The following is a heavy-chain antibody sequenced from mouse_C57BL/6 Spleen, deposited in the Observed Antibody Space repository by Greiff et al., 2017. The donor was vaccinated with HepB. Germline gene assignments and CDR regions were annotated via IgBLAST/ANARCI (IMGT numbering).Heavy chain of an antibody. Sequence: EVKLQESGPGLVKPSQSLSLTCSVTGYSITSGYYWNWIRQFPGNKLEWMGYISYDGSNNYNPSLKNRISITRDTSKNQFFLKLNSVTTEDTATYYCARRGYYGSSPYWYFDVWGTGTTVTVSS. J-gene: IGHJ1*03. V-gene: IGHV3-6*01. D-gene: IGHD1-1*01. CDR2: ISYDGSN. CDR3: ARRGYYGSSPYWYFDV. CDR1: GYSITSGYY.